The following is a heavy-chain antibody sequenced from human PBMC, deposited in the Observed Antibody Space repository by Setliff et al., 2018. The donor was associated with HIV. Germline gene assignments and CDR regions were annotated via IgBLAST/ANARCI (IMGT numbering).Heavy chain of an antibody. V-gene: IGHV4-59*11. CDR3: ARGNPDYDILTGYWSHYFDY. Sequence: SETLSLTCTISGASIGTHYWSWIRQPPGKGLEWIGYVFYLGRTNYNPSLTGRVTISLDTSQNQFSLKLNSVTAADTAVYYCARGNPDYDILTGYWSHYFDYWGQGTLVTVSS. CDR2: VFYLGRT. D-gene: IGHD3-9*01. J-gene: IGHJ4*02. CDR1: GASIGTHY.